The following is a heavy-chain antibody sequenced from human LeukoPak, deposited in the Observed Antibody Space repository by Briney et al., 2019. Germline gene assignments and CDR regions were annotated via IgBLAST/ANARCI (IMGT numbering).Heavy chain of an antibody. Sequence: SETLSLTCTVFGGSICSYYWSWIRQPPGKGLEWIGYIYYSGSTNYNPCLKSRVTISVDTSKNQYSLKLSSVTAADTAVYYCARAAAGYYYYYYYLDVCRRGATVSISS. J-gene: IGHJ6*03. V-gene: IGHV4-59*01. CDR2: IYYSGST. CDR1: GGSICSYY. D-gene: IGHD6-13*01. CDR3: ARAAAGYYYYYYYLDV.